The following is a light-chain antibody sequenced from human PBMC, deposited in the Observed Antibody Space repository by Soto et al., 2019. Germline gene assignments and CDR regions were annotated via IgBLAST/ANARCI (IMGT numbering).Light chain of an antibody. CDR1: QSISNR. CDR2: DAS. V-gene: IGKV1-5*01. Sequence: DIQMTQSPSTLSASVGDRVTITCRASQSISNRLAWYQQKPGKAPKVLIYDASSLESGVPSRFSGSGSETEFTLTNSGLQPGDSATYYCQQYNSYSPTFGQGTKVDIK. CDR3: QQYNSYSPT. J-gene: IGKJ1*01.